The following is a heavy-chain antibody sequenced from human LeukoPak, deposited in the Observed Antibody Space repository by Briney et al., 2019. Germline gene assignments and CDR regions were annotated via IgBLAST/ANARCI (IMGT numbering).Heavy chain of an antibody. CDR1: GGSISSGSYY. D-gene: IGHD6-6*01. V-gene: IGHV4-61*02. J-gene: IGHJ6*03. Sequence: SETLSLTCTVSGGSISSGSYYWSWIRQPAGKGLEWIGRIYTSGSTHYNPSLKSRVTISVDTSKNQFSLKLSSVTAADTAVYYCARSQPGFSIAAPFGYYMDVWGKGTTVTVSS. CDR2: IYTSGST. CDR3: ARSQPGFSIAAPFGYYMDV.